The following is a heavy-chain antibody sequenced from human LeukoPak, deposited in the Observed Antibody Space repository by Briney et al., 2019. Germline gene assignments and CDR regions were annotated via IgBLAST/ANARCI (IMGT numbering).Heavy chain of an antibody. Sequence: GGSLRLACAASGFTFSSYWMHWGRQAPGKGLGWVSRINSDGSSTSYADSVKGRFTISRDNAKHTLYQQMNSPRAEDTAVYYCARDLGGYSSGWYSYWGQGTLVTVSS. CDR3: ARDLGGYSSGWYSY. CDR1: GFTFSSYW. V-gene: IGHV3-74*01. CDR2: INSDGSST. J-gene: IGHJ4*02. D-gene: IGHD6-19*01.